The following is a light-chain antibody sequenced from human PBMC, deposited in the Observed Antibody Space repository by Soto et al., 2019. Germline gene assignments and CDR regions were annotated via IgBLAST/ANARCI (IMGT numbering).Light chain of an antibody. J-gene: IGLJ2*01. CDR2: DVS. CDR1: SSDVGAYNY. CDR3: SSYTTSSTPV. V-gene: IGLV2-14*03. Sequence: QSVLTQPASVSGSPGQSIAISCTGTSSDVGAYNYVSWYQQHPGKAPKLMVYDVSNRPSGVSDRFSGSKSGNTASLTVSGLQPEDEADYYCSSYTTSSTPVFGGGTQLTVL.